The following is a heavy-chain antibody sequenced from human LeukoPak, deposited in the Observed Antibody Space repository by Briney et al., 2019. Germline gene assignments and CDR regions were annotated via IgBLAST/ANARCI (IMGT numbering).Heavy chain of an antibody. V-gene: IGHV3-23*01. D-gene: IGHD6-13*01. CDR2: ISGSGGST. Sequence: GGSLRLSCAASGFTFSSYGMSWVRQAPGKGLEWVSAISGSGGSTSYAQKFQGRVTMTRDMSTSTVYMELSSLRSEDTAVYYCASGIAAPTIHFDAFDIWGQGTMVTVSS. J-gene: IGHJ3*02. CDR1: GFTFSSYG. CDR3: ASGIAAPTIHFDAFDI.